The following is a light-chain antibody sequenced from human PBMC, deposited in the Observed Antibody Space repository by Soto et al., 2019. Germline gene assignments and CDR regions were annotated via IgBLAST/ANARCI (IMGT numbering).Light chain of an antibody. CDR2: DVS. V-gene: IGLV2-14*03. CDR1: SSDIGDSNY. J-gene: IGLJ1*01. Sequence: QSALTQPASVSGSPGQSITISCTGTSSDIGDSNYVSWYQQHPGKAPKLVFYDVSNRPSGVSNRFSGSKSANTASLTISGLQAEDEADYYCSSFRSSSTSDVFGTGTKLTVL. CDR3: SSFRSSSTSDV.